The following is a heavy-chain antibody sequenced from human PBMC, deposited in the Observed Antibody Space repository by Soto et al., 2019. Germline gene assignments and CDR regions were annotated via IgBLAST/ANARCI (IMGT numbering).Heavy chain of an antibody. CDR3: ARNMGAVAGYYYYYYGMDV. J-gene: IGHJ6*02. D-gene: IGHD6-19*01. V-gene: IGHV3-7*03. CDR2: IKQDGSEK. Sequence: PGGSLRLSCEASGFTFTTCWMTWVRQAPGKGLEWVANIKQDGSEKYYVDSVKGRFTISRDNAKNSLYLQMNSLRAEDTAVYYCARNMGAVAGYYYYYYGMDVWGQGTTVTVSS. CDR1: GFTFTTCW.